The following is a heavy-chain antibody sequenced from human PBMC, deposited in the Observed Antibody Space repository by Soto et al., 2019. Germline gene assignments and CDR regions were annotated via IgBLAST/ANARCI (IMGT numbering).Heavy chain of an antibody. D-gene: IGHD5-12*01. CDR2: IYYSGST. CDR1: GGSISSYY. CDR3: ARHSENLGGYDSHFDY. V-gene: IGHV4-59*08. Sequence: SETLSLTCTVSGGSISSYYWSWIRQPPGKGLEWIGYIYYSGSTNYNPSLKSRVTISVDTSKNQFSLKLSSVTAADTAVYYCARHSENLGGYDSHFDYWGQGTLVTVSS. J-gene: IGHJ4*02.